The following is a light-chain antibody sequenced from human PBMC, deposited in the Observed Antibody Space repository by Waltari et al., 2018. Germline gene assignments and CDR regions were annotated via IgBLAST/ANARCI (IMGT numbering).Light chain of an antibody. CDR1: ALPKMQ. Sequence: SYDQTQPPSVAVSPGQTARITCSGNALPKMQSNWYQQQPGEAPLLLIYKETKRASGSLVRFSGSSSGTTVTLTISGVQAEDAADYYCHSADTDFANHVLFGGGTQLTVL. CDR3: HSADTDFANHVL. V-gene: IGLV3-25*03. CDR2: KET. J-gene: IGLJ2*01.